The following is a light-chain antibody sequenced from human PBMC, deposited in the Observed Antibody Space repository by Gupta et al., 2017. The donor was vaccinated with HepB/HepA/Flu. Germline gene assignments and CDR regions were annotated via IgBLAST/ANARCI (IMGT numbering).Light chain of an antibody. Sequence: DIQMTQSPTALSASVGDRVTISCQASQDIRYYLNWYQQKPGKAPKLLIYAVSNLTTGVPSRFTGSGSGTDFTFTISRLQPEDIATYFCQQDGNLPLTFGGGTKVEFE. CDR2: AVS. V-gene: IGKV1-33*01. CDR1: QDIRYY. J-gene: IGKJ4*01. CDR3: QQDGNLPLT.